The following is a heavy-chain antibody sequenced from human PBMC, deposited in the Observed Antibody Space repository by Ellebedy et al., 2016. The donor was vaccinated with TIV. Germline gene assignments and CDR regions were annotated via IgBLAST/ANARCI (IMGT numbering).Heavy chain of an antibody. CDR2: IRSEIDGGAT. J-gene: IGHJ3*02. V-gene: IGHV3-15*07. Sequence: PGGSLRLSCAASGFTFSDGWMNWARQAPGKGLEWVGRIRSEIDGGATEFAAPVKGRFAISRDDSKRMVYLQMNSLKTEDTAVYYCWVGVVGRAFDSWGQGTMVTVSS. CDR3: WVGVVGRAFDS. D-gene: IGHD3-3*01. CDR1: GFTFSDGW.